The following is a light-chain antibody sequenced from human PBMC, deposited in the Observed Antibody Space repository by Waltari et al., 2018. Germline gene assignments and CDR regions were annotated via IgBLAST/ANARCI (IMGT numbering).Light chain of an antibody. CDR3: SSYTSTNTVI. CDR2: DVT. J-gene: IGLJ2*01. Sequence: QSALTQPASVSGSPGQSITLSCTGTRSDIGGYNYVSWYQQHPGKAPKLMVFDVTKRPSWVSAGFSGSKSGNTASLTISGLHTDDESDYYCSSYTSTNTVIFGGGTKVTVL. CDR1: RSDIGGYNY. V-gene: IGLV2-14*03.